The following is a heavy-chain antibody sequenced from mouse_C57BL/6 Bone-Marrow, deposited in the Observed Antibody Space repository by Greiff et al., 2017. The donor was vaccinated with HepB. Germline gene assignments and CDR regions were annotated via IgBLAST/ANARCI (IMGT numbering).Heavy chain of an antibody. J-gene: IGHJ1*03. CDR3: ARITFDV. V-gene: IGHV1-50*01. CDR2: IDPSDSYT. Sequence: QVQLQQPGAELVKPGASVKLSCKASGYTFTSYWMQWVKQRPGRGLEWIGEIDPSDSYTNYNQKFKGKATLTVDTSSSTAYMQLSSLTSEDSAVYYCARITFDVWGTGTTVTVSS. D-gene: IGHD1-1*01. CDR1: GYTFTSYW.